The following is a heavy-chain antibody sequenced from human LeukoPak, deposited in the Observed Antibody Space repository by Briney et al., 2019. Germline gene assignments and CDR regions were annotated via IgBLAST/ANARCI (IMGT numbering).Heavy chain of an antibody. Sequence: GGSLRLSCTTSGFTFSSYSMNWVRQAPGKGLEWVSFISSSSDYIYYADSVKGRFTISRDNAKKSLYLQMNSLRAEDTAVYYCAREGCSAGSCSPRPFDCWGQGALVTVSS. CDR2: ISSSSDYI. CDR3: AREGCSAGSCSPRPFDC. J-gene: IGHJ4*02. D-gene: IGHD2-15*01. V-gene: IGHV3-21*01. CDR1: GFTFSSYS.